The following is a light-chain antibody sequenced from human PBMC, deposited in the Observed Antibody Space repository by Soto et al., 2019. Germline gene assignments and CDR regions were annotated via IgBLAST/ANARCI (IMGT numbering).Light chain of an antibody. CDR3: QQYDNLPIT. V-gene: IGKV1-5*01. CDR1: QSISSW. J-gene: IGKJ5*01. CDR2: DAS. Sequence: DIQMNQSPSALSASVGDRVTITCRASQSISSWLAWYQQKPGKAPKLLIYDASSLESGVPSRFSGSGSGTEFTLTISSLQPDDFATYYCQQYDNLPITFGQGTRLEIK.